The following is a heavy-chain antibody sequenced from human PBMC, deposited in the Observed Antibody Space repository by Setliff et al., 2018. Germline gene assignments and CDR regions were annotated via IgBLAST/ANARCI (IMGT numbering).Heavy chain of an antibody. V-gene: IGHV4-4*07. Sequence: PSETLSLTCTVSGGSISSYYWSWIRQPAGKGLEWIGHIYIGGSANYNPSLKSRVTISIDKSNNLFSLELTSVTAADSAVYYCAREQWLDPPGYYYMDVWAKGTTVTVSS. CDR1: GGSISSYY. CDR2: IYIGGSA. D-gene: IGHD6-19*01. J-gene: IGHJ6*03. CDR3: AREQWLDPPGYYYMDV.